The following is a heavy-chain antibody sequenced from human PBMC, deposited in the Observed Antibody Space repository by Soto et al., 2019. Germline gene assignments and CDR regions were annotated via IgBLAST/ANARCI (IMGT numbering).Heavy chain of an antibody. CDR1: GFTFSSYS. D-gene: IGHD3-22*01. CDR2: ISSSSSYI. Sequence: EVQLVESGGGLVKPGGSLRLSCAASGFTFSSYSMNWVRQAPGKGLEWVSSISSSSSYIYYADSVKGRFTISRDNAKNSLYLQMNSLRAEDTAEYYCARDRLPMVVVVMGWFDPWGQGTLVTVSS. V-gene: IGHV3-21*01. CDR3: ARDRLPMVVVVMGWFDP. J-gene: IGHJ5*02.